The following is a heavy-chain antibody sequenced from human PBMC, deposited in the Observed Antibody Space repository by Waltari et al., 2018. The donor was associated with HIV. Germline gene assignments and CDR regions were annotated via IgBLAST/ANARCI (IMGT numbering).Heavy chain of an antibody. CDR1: GFTFNNYG. J-gene: IGHJ4*02. V-gene: IGHV3-33*01. Sequence: QVQLVESGGGVVQPGRSLRLSCAAYGFTFNNYGMHWVRQAPGKGLEWVEVIWYDGSNKYYADSVKGRFTISRDNSKNTVYLQMNSLRAEDTAVYYCARAAYGDYNSFDYWGQGTLATVSS. CDR2: IWYDGSNK. D-gene: IGHD4-17*01. CDR3: ARAAYGDYNSFDY.